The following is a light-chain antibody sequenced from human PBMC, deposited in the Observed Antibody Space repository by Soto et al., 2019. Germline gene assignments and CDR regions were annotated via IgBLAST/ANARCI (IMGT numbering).Light chain of an antibody. CDR3: QHYGSSPRT. CDR2: GAS. Sequence: EIVLTQSPGTLSLSPGERATLSCRASQSVSSSYLAWYQQKPGQAPRLLIYGASSRATGIPDRFSGSGSGTDVTLTISRLEPEEFAVYYCQHYGSSPRTFGQGTKVEIK. J-gene: IGKJ1*01. V-gene: IGKV3-20*01. CDR1: QSVSSSY.